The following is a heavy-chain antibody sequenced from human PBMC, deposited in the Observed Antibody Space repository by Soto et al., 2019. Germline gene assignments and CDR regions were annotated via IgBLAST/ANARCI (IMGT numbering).Heavy chain of an antibody. D-gene: IGHD5-12*01. CDR3: ARRGYSGYDFIDD. CDR1: GGSISSGGYS. CDR2: IYHSGST. Sequence: SETLSLTCAVSGGSISSGGYSWSWIRQPPGKGLEWIGYIYHSGSTYYNPSLKSRVTISVDRSKNQFSLKLSSVTAADTAVYYCARRGYSGYDFIDDWGQRTLVTVSS. J-gene: IGHJ4*02. V-gene: IGHV4-30-2*01.